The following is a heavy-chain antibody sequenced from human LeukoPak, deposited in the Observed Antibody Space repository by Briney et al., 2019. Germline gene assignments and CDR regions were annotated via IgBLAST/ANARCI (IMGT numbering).Heavy chain of an antibody. CDR3: AGDIVVVPAAPYAFDI. CDR1: GGTFSSYA. D-gene: IGHD2-2*01. V-gene: IGHV1-69*13. CDR2: IIPIFGTA. J-gene: IGHJ3*02. Sequence: GAPVKVSCKASGGTFSSYAISWVRQAPGQGLEWMGGIIPIFGTANYAQKFQGRVTITADESTSTAYMELSSLRSEDTAVYYCAGDIVVVPAAPYAFDIWGQGTMVTVSS.